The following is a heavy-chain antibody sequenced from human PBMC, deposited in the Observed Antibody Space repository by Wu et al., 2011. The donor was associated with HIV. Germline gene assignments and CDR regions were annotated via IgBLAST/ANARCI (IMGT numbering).Heavy chain of an antibody. CDR1: GGTFSSYA. J-gene: IGHJ3*02. CDR2: IIPIFGTA. CDR3: AGSLMFNDAFDI. V-gene: IGHV1-69*06. Sequence: SSVKVSCKASGGTFSSYAISWVRQAPGQGLEWMGWIIPIFGTANYAQKFQGRVTITADKFTITAYMELSRLRSDDTALYYCAGSLMFNDAFDIWGQGTMVTVSS. D-gene: IGHD2-8*01.